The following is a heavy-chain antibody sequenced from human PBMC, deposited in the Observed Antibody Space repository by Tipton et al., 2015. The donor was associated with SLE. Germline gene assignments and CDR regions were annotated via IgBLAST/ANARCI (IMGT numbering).Heavy chain of an antibody. CDR1: GGSISSYY. Sequence: TLSLTCTVSGGSISSYYWSWIRQPPGKGLEWIGYIYYSGSTNYNPPLKSRVTISVDTSKNQFSLKLSSVTAADTAVYYCGGWWHDAFDIWGQGTMVTVSS. J-gene: IGHJ3*02. CDR3: GGWWHDAFDI. CDR2: IYYSGST. D-gene: IGHD2-8*02. V-gene: IGHV4-59*01.